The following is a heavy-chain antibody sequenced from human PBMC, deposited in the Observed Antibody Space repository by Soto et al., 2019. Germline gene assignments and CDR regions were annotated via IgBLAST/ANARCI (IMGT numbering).Heavy chain of an antibody. CDR3: ARDTGGVIRGGTFDY. J-gene: IGHJ4*02. V-gene: IGHV3-33*01. D-gene: IGHD3-10*01. Sequence: GGSLRLSCAASGFTFSSYGMHWVRQAPGKGLEWVAVIWYDGSNKYYADSVKGRFTISRDNSKNTLYLQMNSLRAEDTAVYYCARDTGGVIRGGTFDYWGQGTLVTVSS. CDR1: GFTFSSYG. CDR2: IWYDGSNK.